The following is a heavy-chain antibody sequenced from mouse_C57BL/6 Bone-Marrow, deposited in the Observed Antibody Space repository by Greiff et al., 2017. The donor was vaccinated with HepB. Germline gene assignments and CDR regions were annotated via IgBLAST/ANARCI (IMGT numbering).Heavy chain of an antibody. D-gene: IGHD2-3*01. V-gene: IGHV7-3*01. J-gene: IGHJ4*01. Sequence: EVQRVESGGGLVQPGGSLSLSCAASGFTFTDYYMSWVRQPPGKALEWLGFIRNKANGYTTEYSASVKGRFTISRDNSQSILYLQMNALRAEDSATYYCALYDYYAMDYWGQGTSVTVSS. CDR3: ALYDYYAMDY. CDR1: GFTFTDYY. CDR2: IRNKANGYTT.